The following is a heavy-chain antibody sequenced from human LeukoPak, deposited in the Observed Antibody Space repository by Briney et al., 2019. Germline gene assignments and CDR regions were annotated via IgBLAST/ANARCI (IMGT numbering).Heavy chain of an antibody. D-gene: IGHD1-26*01. CDR1: GFTFTGHA. CDR3: ARDEGWELQPSNYFDH. J-gene: IGHJ4*02. V-gene: IGHV3-30-3*01. Sequence: PGGSLRLSCAASGFTFTGHAMHWVRQAPGKGLEWVAVISYDGSNKFYADSVKGRFTISRDNSKNTLYLQMNNLRAEDTAVYYCARDEGWELQPSNYFDHWGQGTLVTVSS. CDR2: ISYDGSNK.